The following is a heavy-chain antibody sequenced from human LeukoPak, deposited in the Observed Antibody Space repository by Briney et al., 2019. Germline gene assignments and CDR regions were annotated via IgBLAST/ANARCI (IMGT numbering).Heavy chain of an antibody. V-gene: IGHV7-4-1*02. Sequence: ASAKVSCKASGYTFTSYAMNWVRQAPGQGLEWMGWINTNTGNPTYAQGFTGRFVFSLDTSVSTAYLQISSLKAEDTAVYYCARSGPGYYYDSSGYPEEDYWGQGTLVTVSS. D-gene: IGHD3-22*01. CDR1: GYTFTSYA. CDR2: INTNTGNP. J-gene: IGHJ4*02. CDR3: ARSGPGYYYDSSGYPEEDY.